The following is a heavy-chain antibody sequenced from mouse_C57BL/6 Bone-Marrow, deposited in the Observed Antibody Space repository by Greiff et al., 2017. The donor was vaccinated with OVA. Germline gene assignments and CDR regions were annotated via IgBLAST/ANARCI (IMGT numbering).Heavy chain of an antibody. J-gene: IGHJ2*01. CDR1: GFTFTDYY. V-gene: IGHV7-3*01. CDR3: ARYDDYGDY. Sequence: EVNVVESGGGLVQPGGSLSLSCAASGFTFTDYYMSWVRQPPGKALEWLGFIRNKANGYTTEYSASVKGRFTISRDNSQSILYLQMNALRAEDSATYYCARYDDYGDYWGQGTTLTVSS. CDR2: IRNKANGYTT. D-gene: IGHD2-4*01.